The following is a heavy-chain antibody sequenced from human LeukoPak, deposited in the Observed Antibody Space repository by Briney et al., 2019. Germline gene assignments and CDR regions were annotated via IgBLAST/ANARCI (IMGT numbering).Heavy chain of an antibody. CDR1: GGSISSSSYY. J-gene: IGHJ4*02. CDR2: IYYSGST. V-gene: IGHV4-39*01. D-gene: IGHD3-16*01. Sequence: SETLSLTCTVSGGSISSSSYYWGWIRQPPGKGLEWIGSIYYSGSTCYNPSLKSRVTISVDTSKNQFSLKLSSVTAADTAVYYCASHGGGGFDYWGQETLVTVSS. CDR3: ASHGGGGFDY.